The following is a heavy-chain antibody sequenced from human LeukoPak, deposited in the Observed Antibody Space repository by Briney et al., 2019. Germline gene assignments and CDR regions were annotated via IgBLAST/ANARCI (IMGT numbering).Heavy chain of an antibody. J-gene: IGHJ6*04. CDR3: ARNPPTRSRLLHYYYYGMDV. V-gene: IGHV3-48*03. Sequence: GGSLRLSCAASGFTFSSYEMSWVRQAPGKGLEWVSYISSSGSTIYYADSVKGRFTISRDNAKNSLYLQMNSLRAEDTAVYYCARNPPTRSRLLHYYYYGMDVWGKGTTVTVSS. D-gene: IGHD2-15*01. CDR2: ISSSGSTI. CDR1: GFTFSSYE.